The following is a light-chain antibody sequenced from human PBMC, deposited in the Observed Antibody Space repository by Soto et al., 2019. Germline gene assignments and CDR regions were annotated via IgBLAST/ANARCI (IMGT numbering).Light chain of an antibody. CDR1: SSDVGSYNL. Sequence: QSALTQPASMSGSPGQSITISCTGTSSDVGSYNLVSWYQQHPGKAPKFMIYEVSKRPSGVSNRFSGSKSGNTASLTISGLQAEDEADYYCCSYAGSSTPVVFGGGTKVTVL. V-gene: IGLV2-23*02. J-gene: IGLJ2*01. CDR2: EVS. CDR3: CSYAGSSTPVV.